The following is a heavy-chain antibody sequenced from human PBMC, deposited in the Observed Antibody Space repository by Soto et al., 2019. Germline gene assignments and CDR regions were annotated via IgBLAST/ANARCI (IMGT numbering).Heavy chain of an antibody. CDR2: IDWDDDK. D-gene: IGHD2-15*01. J-gene: IGHJ6*02. Sequence: SAPTLVNHTQTLTLTCSFPWFSLSTSGMCVSWIRQPPGKALEWLALIDWDDDKYYSTSLKTRLTISKDTSKNQVVLTMTNMDPVDTATYYCARIPLLYCSGGSCYSGPYYYYYGMDVRGQGTTVTVTS. CDR1: WFSLSTSGMC. CDR3: ARIPLLYCSGGSCYSGPYYYYYGMDV. V-gene: IGHV2-70*01.